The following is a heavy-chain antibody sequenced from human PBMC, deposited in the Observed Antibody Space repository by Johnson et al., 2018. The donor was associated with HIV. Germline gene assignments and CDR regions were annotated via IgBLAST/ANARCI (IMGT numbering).Heavy chain of an antibody. CDR1: GFTFGDYG. CDR3: ARAPSRLRYFDS. D-gene: IGHD3-9*01. V-gene: IGHV3-20*04. Sequence: VQLVESGGGVVQPGRSLRLSCAVSGFTFGDYGMSWVRQGPGKGLEWVSSITWNGGSTHCGDFVKGRFTISRDNAKNTLYLQMNSLRAEDTAVYYCARAPSRLRYFDSWGQGTLVTVSS. CDR2: ITWNGGST. J-gene: IGHJ3*02.